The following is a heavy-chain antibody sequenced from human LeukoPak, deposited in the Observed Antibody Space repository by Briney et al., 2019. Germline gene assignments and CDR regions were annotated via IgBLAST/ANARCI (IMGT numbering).Heavy chain of an antibody. Sequence: ASVKVSCKASGDTFIGYFMHWVRQAPGQGLEWMGWINPDSGGTNYAQKFQGRVTMTSDTSISTAYMELSRLRSDDTAVYYCARRGYGDYVTYLGPWGQGTPVTVSS. CDR2: INPDSGGT. V-gene: IGHV1-2*02. CDR3: ARRGYGDYVTYLGP. D-gene: IGHD4-17*01. CDR1: GDTFIGYF. J-gene: IGHJ5*02.